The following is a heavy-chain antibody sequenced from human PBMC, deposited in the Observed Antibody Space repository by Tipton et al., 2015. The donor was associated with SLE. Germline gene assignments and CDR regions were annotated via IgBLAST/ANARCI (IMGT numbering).Heavy chain of an antibody. CDR1: GYTFTNYY. J-gene: IGHJ4*02. D-gene: IGHD3-16*01. CDR2: INPGGGGT. Sequence: QLVQSGPEVKEPGASVKVSCRASGYTFTNYYIHWVRQAPGQGLEWMGIINPGGGGTAYAQKFQGRVTMTRDASTSTVYIELRSLRSADTAVYYCAIGVITRKYYFDYWGQGTLVTVSS. V-gene: IGHV1-46*01. CDR3: AIGVITRKYYFDY.